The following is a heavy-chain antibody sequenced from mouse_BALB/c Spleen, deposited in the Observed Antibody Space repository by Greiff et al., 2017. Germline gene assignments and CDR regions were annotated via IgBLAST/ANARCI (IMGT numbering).Heavy chain of an antibody. D-gene: IGHD2-4*01. CDR3: TRGGYDYDGGFAY. CDR2: IDPETGGT. V-gene: IGHV1-15*01. Sequence: QVQLKQSGAELVRPGASVTLSCKASGYTFTDYEMHWVKQTPVHGLEWIGAIDPETGGTAYNQKFKGKATLTADKSSSTAYMELRSLTSEDSAVYYCTRGGYDYDGGFAYWGQGTLVTVSA. CDR1: GYTFTDYE. J-gene: IGHJ3*01.